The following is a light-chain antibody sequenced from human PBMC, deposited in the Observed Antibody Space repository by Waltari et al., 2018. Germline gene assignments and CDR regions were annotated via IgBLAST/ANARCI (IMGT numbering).Light chain of an antibody. V-gene: IGLV2-14*03. CDR3: SSYTSSSTRV. CDR1: SSDVGGYNY. Sequence: QSALTQPASVSGSPGQSITISCTGTSSDVGGYNYVSWYPQHPGKAPNLMIYDVSNRPSGVSNRFSGSKSGNTASLTISGLQAEDEADYYCSSYTSSSTRVFGTGTKVTVL. CDR2: DVS. J-gene: IGLJ1*01.